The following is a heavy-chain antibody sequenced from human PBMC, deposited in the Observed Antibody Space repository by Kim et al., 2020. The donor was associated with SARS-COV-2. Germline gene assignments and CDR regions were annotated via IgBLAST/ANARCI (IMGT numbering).Heavy chain of an antibody. CDR3: ARDRDIWGSFRLAS. D-gene: IGHD3-16*02. CDR2: ITGNGINT. J-gene: IGHJ4*02. CDR1: GFTFSDYW. Sequence: GGSLRLSCKASGFTFSDYWMSWIRQAPGRGLEWISYITGNGINTFHAESVKGRLTISRNNFKNMLYLQMDSLRVDDTAIYYCARDRDIWGSFRLASWGQGTLVAVSP. V-gene: IGHV3-11*01.